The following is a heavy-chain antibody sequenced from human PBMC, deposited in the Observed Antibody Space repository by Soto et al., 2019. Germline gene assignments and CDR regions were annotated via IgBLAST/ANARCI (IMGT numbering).Heavy chain of an antibody. CDR3: SNMEGG. J-gene: IGHJ4*02. CDR2: SRNKAKSYTT. Sequence: EEQLVESGGGLVQPGGSLTLSCAVSGFTFSDHYMEWVRQAPGKGLEWVARSRNKAKSYTTDYAASVKGSFTVSRDLSMNSLYLQKVNFNASDKAIYYCSNMEGGRGQGSVFTVTS. D-gene: IGHD1-26*01. CDR1: GFTFSDHY. V-gene: IGHV3-72*01.